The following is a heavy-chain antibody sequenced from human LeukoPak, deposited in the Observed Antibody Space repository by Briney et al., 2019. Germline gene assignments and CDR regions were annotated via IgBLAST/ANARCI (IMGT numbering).Heavy chain of an antibody. V-gene: IGHV3-48*02. J-gene: IGHJ4*02. CDR3: VRDMDWAFDY. CDR1: GFTFSNYE. CDR2: TGTTTSSI. Sequence: PGGSLRLSCAASGFTFSNYEMNWVRQAPGKGLEWVSHTGTTTSSIAYADSVRGRFTISRDSGKNSLYLQMNSLRDEDTAMYYCVRDMDWAFDYWGQGTLVTVSS. D-gene: IGHD3/OR15-3a*01.